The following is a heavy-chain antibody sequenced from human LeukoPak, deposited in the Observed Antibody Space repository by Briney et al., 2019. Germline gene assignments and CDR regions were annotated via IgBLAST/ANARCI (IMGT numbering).Heavy chain of an antibody. CDR2: IYHSGSP. CDR3: ARDLGTTDSRRHWYFDL. CDR1: GDSLCSGDYY. J-gene: IGHJ2*01. D-gene: IGHD4-11*01. V-gene: IGHV4-31*03. Sequence: SETLSLTCTVSGDSLCSGDYYWNWIRQHPEKGLEWIGYIYHSGSPYYNPSLKSRTSISIDTSKNQVSLKLASVTVADTAVYFCARDLGTTDSRRHWYFDLWGLGTLVTVSS.